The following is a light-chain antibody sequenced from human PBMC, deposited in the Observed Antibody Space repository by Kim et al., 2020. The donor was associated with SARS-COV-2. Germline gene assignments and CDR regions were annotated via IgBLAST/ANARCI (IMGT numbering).Light chain of an antibody. CDR2: DAS. V-gene: IGKV1-5*01. Sequence: DIQMTQSPSTLSASVGDRVTITCRASESVSGWVDWYQQKPGKAPNVLIFDASTLYNGVPSRFSGSGSGTEFTLTISSLQPDDVATYYCQQYGSYPRTFGQGTKVDIK. CDR3: QQYGSYPRT. J-gene: IGKJ1*01. CDR1: ESVSGW.